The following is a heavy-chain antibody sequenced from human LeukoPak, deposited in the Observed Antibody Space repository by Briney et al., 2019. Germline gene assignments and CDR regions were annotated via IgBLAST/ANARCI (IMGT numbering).Heavy chain of an antibody. CDR3: ARGPQSFRDKPQGYYYYGMDV. CDR2: ISWNSGSI. CDR1: GFTFDDYA. Sequence: PGGSLRLSCAASGFTFDDYAMHWVRQAPGKGLEWVSGISWNSGSIGYADSVKGRFTISRDNAKNSLYLQMNSLRAEDTAVYYCARGPQSFRDKPQGYYYYGMDVWGQGTTVTVSS. V-gene: IGHV3-9*01. J-gene: IGHJ6*02.